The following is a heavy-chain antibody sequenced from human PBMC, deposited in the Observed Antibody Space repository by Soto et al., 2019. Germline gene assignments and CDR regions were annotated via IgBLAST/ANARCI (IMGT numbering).Heavy chain of an antibody. CDR1: GFTFSSYA. Sequence: PGGSLRLSCAASGFTFSSYAMHWVRQAPGKGLEWVAVISYDGSNKYYADSVKGRFTISRDNSKNTLYLQMSSLRAEDTAVYYCVNLEDIAAAGRDYYYGMDVWGQGTTVTVSS. J-gene: IGHJ6*02. CDR2: ISYDGSNK. D-gene: IGHD6-13*01. V-gene: IGHV3-30*14. CDR3: VNLEDIAAAGRDYYYGMDV.